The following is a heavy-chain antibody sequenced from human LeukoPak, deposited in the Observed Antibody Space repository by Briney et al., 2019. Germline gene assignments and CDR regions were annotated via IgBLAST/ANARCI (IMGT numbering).Heavy chain of an antibody. J-gene: IGHJ4*02. CDR1: GFTFSSYG. Sequence: GGSLRLSCAASGFTFSSYGMHWVRQAPGKGLEWVAVIWYDGSNKYYADSVKGRFTISRDNAKNSLYLQMNSLRAEDTAVYYCARYGGYPLFDYWGQGTLVTVSS. V-gene: IGHV3-33*03. CDR2: IWYDGSNK. CDR3: ARYGGYPLFDY. D-gene: IGHD4-23*01.